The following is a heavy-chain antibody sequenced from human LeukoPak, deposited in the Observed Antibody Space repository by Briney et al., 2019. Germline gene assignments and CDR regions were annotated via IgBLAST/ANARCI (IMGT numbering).Heavy chain of an antibody. CDR1: GFTFSTYT. J-gene: IGHJ5*02. D-gene: IGHD3-10*01. V-gene: IGHV3-21*01. Sequence: GGSLRLSCATSGFTFSTYTMNWIRQAPGKGLEWVSSIGTSSSSIYYADSVRGRFTISRDNARNPLYLQMNSLRAEDTAVYYCVRSPITATFPNWFDPWGQGTLVTVSS. CDR3: VRSPITATFPNWFDP. CDR2: IGTSSSSI.